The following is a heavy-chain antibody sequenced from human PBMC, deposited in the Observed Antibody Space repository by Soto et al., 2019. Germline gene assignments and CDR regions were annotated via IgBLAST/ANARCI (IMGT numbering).Heavy chain of an antibody. Sequence: EVQLVESGGGLVQPGGSLRLPGAASGFTFSSYRLNWVRQAQGRGLEWVSYISSSRRTIYYADSVKGRFTISRDNAKNSLYLQMNSLRAEDTAVYYCARGLEVLDAFDIWGQGTMVTVSS. V-gene: IGHV3-48*01. CDR2: ISSSRRTI. CDR3: ARGLEVLDAFDI. J-gene: IGHJ3*02. D-gene: IGHD2-8*01. CDR1: GFTFSSYR.